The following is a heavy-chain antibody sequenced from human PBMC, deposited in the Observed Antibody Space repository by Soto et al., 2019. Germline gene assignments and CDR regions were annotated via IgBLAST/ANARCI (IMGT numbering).Heavy chain of an antibody. J-gene: IGHJ6*02. CDR1: GFTFSSYG. CDR2: IWYDGSNK. Sequence: GGSLRLSCAASGFTFSSYGMHWVRQAPGKGLEWVAVIWYDGSNKYYADTVKGRFTISRDNSKNTLYLQMNSLRAEDTVVYYFAFGYGSGSYYRPYYYYGMDVWGQGTTVTVSS. CDR3: AFGYGSGSYYRPYYYYGMDV. V-gene: IGHV3-33*01. D-gene: IGHD3-10*01.